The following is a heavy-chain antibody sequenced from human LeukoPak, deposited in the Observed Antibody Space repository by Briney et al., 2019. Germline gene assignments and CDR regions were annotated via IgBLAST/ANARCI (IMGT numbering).Heavy chain of an antibody. CDR2: IIPILGIA. V-gene: IGHV1-69*04. CDR1: GYTFTSYG. Sequence: SVKVSCKASGYTFTSYGISWVRQAPGQGLEWMGRIIPILGIANYAQKFQGRVTITADKSTSTAYMELSSLRSEDTAVYYCARDERMGLRPFDYWGQGTLVTVSS. D-gene: IGHD2-15*01. CDR3: ARDERMGLRPFDY. J-gene: IGHJ4*02.